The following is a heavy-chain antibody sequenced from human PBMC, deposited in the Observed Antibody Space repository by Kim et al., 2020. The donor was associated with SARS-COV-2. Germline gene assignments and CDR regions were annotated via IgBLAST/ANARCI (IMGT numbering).Heavy chain of an antibody. D-gene: IGHD6-13*01. Sequence: SETLSLTCAVYGGSFSGYYWSWIRQPPGKGLEWIGEINHSGSTNYNPSLKSRVTISVDTSKNQFSLKLSSVTAADTAVYYCARKSSSSYWFDPWGQGTLV. CDR3: ARKSSSSYWFDP. V-gene: IGHV4-34*01. CDR2: INHSGST. J-gene: IGHJ5*02. CDR1: GGSFSGYY.